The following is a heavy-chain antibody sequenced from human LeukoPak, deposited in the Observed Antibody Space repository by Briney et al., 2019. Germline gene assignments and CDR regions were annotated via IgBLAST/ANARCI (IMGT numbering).Heavy chain of an antibody. CDR3: ARLNSKGLGYYFDY. Sequence: GASVKVSCKASGYTFAAYYMHWVRQAPGQGLEWMGWINPNSGGTNYAQKFQGRVTMTRDTSISTAYMELSRLRSDDTAVYYCARLNSKGLGYYFDYWGQGTLVTVSS. D-gene: IGHD3-10*01. CDR1: GYTFAAYY. V-gene: IGHV1-2*02. CDR2: INPNSGGT. J-gene: IGHJ4*02.